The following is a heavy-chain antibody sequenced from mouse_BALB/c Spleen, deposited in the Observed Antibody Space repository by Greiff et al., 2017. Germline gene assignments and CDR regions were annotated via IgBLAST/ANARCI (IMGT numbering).Heavy chain of an antibody. V-gene: IGHV5-12-1*01. Sequence: EVKLVESGGGLVKPGGSLKLSCAASGFAFSSYDMSWVRQTPEKRLEWVAYISSGGGSTYYPDTVKGRFTISRDNAKNTLYLQMSSLKSEDTAMYYCARHYYGNYGGAMDYWGQGTSVTVSS. CDR3: ARHYYGNYGGAMDY. CDR1: GFAFSSYD. CDR2: ISSGGGST. D-gene: IGHD2-1*01. J-gene: IGHJ4*01.